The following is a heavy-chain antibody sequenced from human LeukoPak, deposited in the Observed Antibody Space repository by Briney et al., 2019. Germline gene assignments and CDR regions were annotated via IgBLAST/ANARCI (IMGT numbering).Heavy chain of an antibody. CDR1: GGSISSYY. J-gene: IGHJ4*02. Sequence: SETLSLTCTVSGGSISSYYWSWIRQPPGKGLEWIGYIYYSGSTNYNPSLKSRVTISVDTSKNQFSLKLSSVTAADTAVYYCARSPYSSSARKYYFDYWGQGTLVTASS. D-gene: IGHD6-6*01. CDR3: ARSPYSSSARKYYFDY. CDR2: IYYSGST. V-gene: IGHV4-59*01.